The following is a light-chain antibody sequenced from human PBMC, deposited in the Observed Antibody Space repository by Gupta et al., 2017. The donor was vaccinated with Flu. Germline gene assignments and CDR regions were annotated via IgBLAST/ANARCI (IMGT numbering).Light chain of an antibody. CDR1: QSLLHSNGYNY. Sequence: DIVMSQYSLSLPVTPGEPASIPCRSSQSLLHSNGYNYLDWYLQKPGQSPQLLIYLVSSRASGIPDRFSGSGSGTDFTLKISRVEAEDVGVYYCKQALPSPLTFGEGTKVEI. J-gene: IGKJ4*01. CDR3: KQALPSPLT. CDR2: LVS. V-gene: IGKV2-28*01.